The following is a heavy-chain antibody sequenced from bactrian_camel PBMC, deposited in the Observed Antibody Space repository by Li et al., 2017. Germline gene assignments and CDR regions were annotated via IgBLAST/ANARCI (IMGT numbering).Heavy chain of an antibody. CDR2: IESDGST. CDR1: GLFAGRNDLG. Sequence: QVQLVESGGSSVQAGGSLTLSCTYSGLFAGRNDLGMAWFRQTPGNEREGVAGIESDGSTSYADSVKGRFSVSQDSTKNILYLQMISLKPEDTAMYYCAARSVGWCPLFEHWLGKRAYTPGGYFANWGQGTQVTVS. D-gene: IGHD1*01. J-gene: IGHJ6*01. V-gene: IGHV3S55*01. CDR3: AARSVGWCPLFEHWLGKRAYTPGGYFAN.